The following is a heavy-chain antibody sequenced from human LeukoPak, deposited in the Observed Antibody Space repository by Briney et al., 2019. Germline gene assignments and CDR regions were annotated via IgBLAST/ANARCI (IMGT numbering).Heavy chain of an antibody. D-gene: IGHD2-21*02. CDR1: GFTFSSYA. Sequence: PGGSLRLSCAASGFTFSSYAMSWVRQAPGKGLEWVSAISGSGGSTYYADSVKGRFTISRDNSKNTLYLQVNSLRAEDTAVYYCAREGDDSGHLEYWGQGTLVSVSS. J-gene: IGHJ4*02. CDR3: AREGDDSGHLEY. V-gene: IGHV3-23*01. CDR2: ISGSGGST.